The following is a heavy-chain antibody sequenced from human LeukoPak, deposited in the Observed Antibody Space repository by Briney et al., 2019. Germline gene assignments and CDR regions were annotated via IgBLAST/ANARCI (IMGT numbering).Heavy chain of an antibody. CDR1: GLIFSKYW. CDR2: ISGSGGST. D-gene: IGHD2-15*01. CDR3: AKEYCSGCIYYFDL. J-gene: IGHJ4*02. V-gene: IGHV3-23*01. Sequence: PGGSLRLSCAASGLIFSKYWMTWVRQAPGKGLEWVSGISGSGGSTYYADSVKGRFTISRDNSKNTLYLQMSSLSAEDTAVYYCAKEYCSGCIYYFDLWGQGALVTVSS.